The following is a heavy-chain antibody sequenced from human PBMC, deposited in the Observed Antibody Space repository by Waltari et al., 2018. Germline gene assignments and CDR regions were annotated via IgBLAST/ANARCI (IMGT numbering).Heavy chain of an antibody. Sequence: EVQLLESGGGLVQPGGSLRLSCAASGFTFSSYAMSWVHQAPGKGLDVVSASSGSGGSTYDADSVKGRFTISRDNSKNTLYLQMNSLRAEDTAVYYCAKDPGYSGYDQHYWGQGTLVTVSS. CDR2: SSGSGGST. D-gene: IGHD5-12*01. CDR3: AKDPGYSGYDQHY. J-gene: IGHJ4*02. CDR1: GFTFSSYA. V-gene: IGHV3-23*01.